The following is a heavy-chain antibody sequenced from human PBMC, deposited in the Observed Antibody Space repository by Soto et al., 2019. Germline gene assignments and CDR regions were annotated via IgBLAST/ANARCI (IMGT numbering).Heavy chain of an antibody. CDR3: AKESSWYFVYYYYMDV. V-gene: IGHV3-30*18. CDR2: ISYDGSNK. D-gene: IGHD6-13*01. J-gene: IGHJ6*03. CDR1: GFTFSSYG. Sequence: GGSLRLSCAASGFTFSSYGMHWVRQAPGKGLEWVAVISYDGSNKYYADSVKGRFTISRDNSKNTLYLQMNSLRAEDTAVYYCAKESSWYFVYYYYMDVWGKGTTVTVSS.